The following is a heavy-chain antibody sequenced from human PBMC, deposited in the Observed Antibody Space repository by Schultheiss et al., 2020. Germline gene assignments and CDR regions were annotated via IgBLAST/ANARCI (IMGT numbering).Heavy chain of an antibody. CDR3: ARGSGYSSGAPFDY. D-gene: IGHD6-25*01. J-gene: IGHJ4*02. V-gene: IGHV3-30*14. CDR2: ISYDGSNK. CDR1: GFTFSGST. Sequence: GGSLRLSCATSGFTFSGSTMHWVRQAPGKGLEWVAVISYDGSNKYYADSVKGRFTISRDNSKNTLYLQMGSLRAEDMAVYYCARGSGYSSGAPFDYWGQGTLVTVSS.